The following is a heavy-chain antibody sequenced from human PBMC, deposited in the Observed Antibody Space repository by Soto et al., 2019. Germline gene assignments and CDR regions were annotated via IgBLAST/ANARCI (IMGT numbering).Heavy chain of an antibody. V-gene: IGHV4-31*03. D-gene: IGHD3-22*01. CDR3: ARDQVGHYYDSSGYKAFDI. Sequence: PSETLSLTCTVSGGSISSGGYYWSWIRQHPGKGLEWIGYIYYSGSTYYNPSLKSRVTISVDTSKNQFSLKLSSVTAADTAVYYCARDQVGHYYDSSGYKAFDIWGQGTMVTVSS. CDR1: GGSISSGGYY. CDR2: IYYSGST. J-gene: IGHJ3*02.